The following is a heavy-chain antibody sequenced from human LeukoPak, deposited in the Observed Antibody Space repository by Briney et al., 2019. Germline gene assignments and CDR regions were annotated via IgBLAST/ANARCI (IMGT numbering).Heavy chain of an antibody. CDR1: GGSISSYY. CDR2: IYYSGST. Sequence: SETLSLTCTVSGGSISSYYWSWIRQPPGKGLEWIGYIYYSGSTNYNPSLKSRVTISVDTSKNQFSLKLSSVTAADTAVYYCARENYDILTGSHTFDIWGQGTMVTVPS. D-gene: IGHD3-9*01. J-gene: IGHJ3*02. CDR3: ARENYDILTGSHTFDI. V-gene: IGHV4-59*01.